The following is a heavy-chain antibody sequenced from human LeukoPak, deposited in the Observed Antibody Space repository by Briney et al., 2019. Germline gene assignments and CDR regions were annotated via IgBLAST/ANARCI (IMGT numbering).Heavy chain of an antibody. J-gene: IGHJ4*02. CDR3: ARGVPEYYDFWSGYFYYFDY. CDR1: GGSISSYY. D-gene: IGHD3-3*01. Sequence: SETLSLTCTVSGGSISSYYWSWIRQPPGKGLEWIGYIYYSGSTNYNPSLKSRVTISVDTSKNQFPLKLTSVTAADTAVYYCARGVPEYYDFWSGYFYYFDYWGQGTLVTVSS. V-gene: IGHV4-59*01. CDR2: IYYSGST.